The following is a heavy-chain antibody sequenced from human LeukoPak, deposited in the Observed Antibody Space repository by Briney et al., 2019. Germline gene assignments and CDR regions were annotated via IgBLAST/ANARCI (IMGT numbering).Heavy chain of an antibody. Sequence: PGGSLRLSCAASGFTFSSYWMHWVRQAPGKGLVWVSRINSDGSSTSCADSVKGRFTISRDNAKNTLYLQMNSLRAEDTAVYYCAREYYDSSGYYGSWGQGTLVTVSS. D-gene: IGHD3-22*01. J-gene: IGHJ5*02. V-gene: IGHV3-74*01. CDR3: AREYYDSSGYYGS. CDR1: GFTFSSYW. CDR2: INSDGSST.